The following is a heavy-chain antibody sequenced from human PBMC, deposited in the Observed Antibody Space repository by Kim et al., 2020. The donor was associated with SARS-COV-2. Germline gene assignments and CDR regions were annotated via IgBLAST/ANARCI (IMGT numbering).Heavy chain of an antibody. CDR1: GFTFSSYS. D-gene: IGHD6-19*01. Sequence: GGSLRLSCAASGFTFSSYSMNWVRQAPGKGLEWVSSISSSSSYIYYADSVKGRFTISRDNAKNSLYLQMNSLRAGDTAVYYCARVLRQEQWLVGAVDYWGQGTLVTVSS. CDR2: ISSSSSYI. V-gene: IGHV3-21*01. J-gene: IGHJ4*02. CDR3: ARVLRQEQWLVGAVDY.